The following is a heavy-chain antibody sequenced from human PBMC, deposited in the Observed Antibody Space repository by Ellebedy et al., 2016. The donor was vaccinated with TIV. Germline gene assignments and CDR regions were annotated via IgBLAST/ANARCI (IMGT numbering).Heavy chain of an antibody. CDR3: ARDSTAYYYFDD. V-gene: IGHV4-4*02. J-gene: IGHJ4*02. Sequence: MPSETLSLTCAVSGGSISSTNWWSWVRQTPGKGLECIGQVLHTGRTNYNPTLKSRVTISLDKSKNQFSLKLSPVTAADTAMYYCARDSTAYYYFDDWGQGTLVTVSS. D-gene: IGHD3-9*01. CDR2: VLHTGRT. CDR1: GGSISSTNW.